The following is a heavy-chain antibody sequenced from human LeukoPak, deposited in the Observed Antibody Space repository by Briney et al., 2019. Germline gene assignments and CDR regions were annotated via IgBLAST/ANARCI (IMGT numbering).Heavy chain of an antibody. V-gene: IGHV1-18*01. J-gene: IGHJ4*02. D-gene: IGHD3-22*01. Sequence: ASVNVSCKASGYTFTSYGISWVRQAPGQGLEWMGWISAYNGNTNYAQKLQGRVTMTTDTSTSTAYMELRSLRSDDTAVYYCARDYYDSSGYYFGFDYWGQGTLVTVSS. CDR1: GYTFTSYG. CDR2: ISAYNGNT. CDR3: ARDYYDSSGYYFGFDY.